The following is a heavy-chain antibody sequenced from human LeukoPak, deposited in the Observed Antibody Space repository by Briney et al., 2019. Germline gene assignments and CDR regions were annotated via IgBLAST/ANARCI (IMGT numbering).Heavy chain of an antibody. Sequence: PGGSLRLACAASGFNFNIYEMNCVRQAPGKGLEWVSYISSSVSNTIYYADSVKGRFTISRDNAKNSLYLQMNSLRAEDTAVYYCTTVGLYDILTGHYHDSFDRWGQGTMVTVSS. CDR1: GFNFNIYE. J-gene: IGHJ3*01. V-gene: IGHV3-48*03. CDR3: TTVGLYDILTGHYHDSFDR. CDR2: ISSSVSNTI. D-gene: IGHD3-9*01.